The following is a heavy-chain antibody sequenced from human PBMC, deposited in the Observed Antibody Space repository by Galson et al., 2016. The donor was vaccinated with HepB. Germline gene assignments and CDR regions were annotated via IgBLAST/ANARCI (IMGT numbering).Heavy chain of an antibody. Sequence: SLRLSCAASGVTFSGSAIHWVRQASGKGLEWVGRIRSKGNNYATVFGASVKGRFTISRDDSKNMEYMQMNRRKPEDTAVYYCNEENSDYYYYGMDVWGPGTTVTVSS. J-gene: IGHJ6*02. V-gene: IGHV3-73*01. CDR1: GVTFSGSA. CDR3: NEENSDYYYYGMDV. D-gene: IGHD4-23*01. CDR2: IRSKGNNYAT.